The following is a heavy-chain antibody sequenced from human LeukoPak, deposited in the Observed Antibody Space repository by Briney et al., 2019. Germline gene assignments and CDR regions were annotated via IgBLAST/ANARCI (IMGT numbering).Heavy chain of an antibody. CDR2: IKQDGSEK. J-gene: IGHJ4*02. V-gene: IGHV3-7*01. CDR1: RFTLSSYW. Sequence: GGSLRLSCAASRFTLSSYWMSWVRQAPGKGLEWVANIKQDGSEKYYVDSVKGRFTISRDNAKNSLYLQMNSLRAEDTAVYYCARLGYTSSWYVAYWGQGTLVTVSS. CDR3: ARLGYTSSWYVAY. D-gene: IGHD6-13*01.